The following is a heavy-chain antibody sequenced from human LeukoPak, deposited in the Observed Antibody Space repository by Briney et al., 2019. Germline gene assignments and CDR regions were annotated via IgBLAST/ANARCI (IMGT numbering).Heavy chain of an antibody. CDR2: IYYSGST. J-gene: IGHJ5*02. D-gene: IGHD2-15*01. CDR3: ARSTYCSGGSCSHNWFDP. CDR1: GFTLSSYA. V-gene: IGHV4-38-2*01. Sequence: GSLRLSCAGSGFTLSSYAMSWVRQPPGKGLEWIGSIYYSGSTYYNPSLKSRVTISVDTSKNQFSLKLSSVTAADTAVYYCARSTYCSGGSCSHNWFDPWGQGTLVTVSS.